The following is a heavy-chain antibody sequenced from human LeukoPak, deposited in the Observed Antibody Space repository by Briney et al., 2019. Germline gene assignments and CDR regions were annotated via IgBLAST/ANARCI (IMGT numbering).Heavy chain of an antibody. V-gene: IGHV3-74*01. D-gene: IGHD6-13*01. CDR2: INSDGSST. CDR1: GFTFSSYW. Sequence: GGSLRLSCAASGFTFSSYWMHWVRQAPGKGLVWVARINSDGSSTGYADSVKGRVTISRDNAKNTLYLQMNSLRAEDTAVYFCARDSIAAAGDFDYWGQGTLVTVSS. J-gene: IGHJ4*02. CDR3: ARDSIAAAGDFDY.